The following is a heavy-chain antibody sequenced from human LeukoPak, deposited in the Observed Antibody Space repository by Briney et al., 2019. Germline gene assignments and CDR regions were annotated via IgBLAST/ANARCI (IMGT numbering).Heavy chain of an antibody. V-gene: IGHV4-28*03. Sequence: KASGTLSLTCAVSGYSISSSNWWGWIRQPPGKGLEWIGYIYYSGSTYYNPSLESRVTMSLDTSKNQISLNLSSVTAVDTAVYYCARAGPTTAVDAFDIWGLGTKVTVSS. CDR1: GYSISSSNW. CDR3: ARAGPTTAVDAFDI. D-gene: IGHD1-26*01. CDR2: IYYSGST. J-gene: IGHJ3*02.